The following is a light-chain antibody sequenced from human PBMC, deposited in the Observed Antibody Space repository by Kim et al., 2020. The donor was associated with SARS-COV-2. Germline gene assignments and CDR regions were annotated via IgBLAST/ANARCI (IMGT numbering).Light chain of an antibody. CDR2: DTS. CDR1: QSVRVY. CDR3: QQYNEWPWT. Sequence: VSPGETAPPSCRASQSVRVYLAWYQQKPGQTPRPLIYDTSTRATGIPASFSGSGSETEFTLTISSLQSEDFAVYYCQQYNEWPWTFGQGTKVDIK. J-gene: IGKJ1*01. V-gene: IGKV3-15*01.